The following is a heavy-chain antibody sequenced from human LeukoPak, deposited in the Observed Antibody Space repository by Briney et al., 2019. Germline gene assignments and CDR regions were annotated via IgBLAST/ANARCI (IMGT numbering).Heavy chain of an antibody. J-gene: IGHJ4*02. CDR2: ITDNCRNT. CDR3: ARCGGDTCYSRPPDY. V-gene: IGHV3-23*01. Sequence: GLEWVXXITDNCRNTTYSDPVKVRFTISRDNSENTLFLQMDSLRGGDTAIYYCARCGGDTCYSRPPDYWGQGVLVTVSS. D-gene: IGHD2-21*02.